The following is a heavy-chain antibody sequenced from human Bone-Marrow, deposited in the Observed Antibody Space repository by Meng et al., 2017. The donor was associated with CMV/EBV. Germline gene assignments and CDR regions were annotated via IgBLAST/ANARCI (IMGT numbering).Heavy chain of an antibody. V-gene: IGHV4-39*01. CDR2: IYYSGST. CDR3: ARVLDCSSTSCRIYYYYYYGMDV. CDR1: GGSISSSSYY. D-gene: IGHD2-2*01. Sequence: SETLSLTCTVSGGSISSSSYYWGWIRQPPGKGLEWIGSIYYSGSTYYNPSLKSRVTISVDTSKNQFSLKLSSVTAADTAVYYCARVLDCSSTSCRIYYYYYYGMDVWGQGTTVTVSS. J-gene: IGHJ6*02.